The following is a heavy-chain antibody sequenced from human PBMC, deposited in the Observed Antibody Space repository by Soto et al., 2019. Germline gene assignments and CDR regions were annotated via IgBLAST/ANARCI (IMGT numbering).Heavy chain of an antibody. CDR3: ARDLPHGDYVGAHFDY. D-gene: IGHD4-17*01. CDR1: GYTFTSYA. CDR2: LNAGNGNT. V-gene: IGHV1-3*01. Sequence: ASVKVSCKASGYTFTSYAMHWVHQAPVQRLEWMGFLNAGNGNTKYSQKFPGRATITRDTSASTAYRELSSLRSDDTAVYYCARDLPHGDYVGAHFDYWRQGTLVTVSS. J-gene: IGHJ4*02.